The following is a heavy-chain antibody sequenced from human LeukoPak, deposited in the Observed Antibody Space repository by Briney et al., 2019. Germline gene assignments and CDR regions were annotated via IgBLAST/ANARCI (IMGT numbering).Heavy chain of an antibody. CDR3: ARDYVGRSAGYNHRYHNSFDP. CDR1: GFMFTDYY. Sequence: AASVKVSCKASGFMFTDYYIHWVRQAPGQGLEWMGWINPTSGGTNFAQRFQGRLTMTGDTSMSTVYMEINSLRSDDTAMYFCARDYVGRSAGYNHRYHNSFDPWGQGTLVVVSS. V-gene: IGHV1-2*02. CDR2: INPTSGGT. J-gene: IGHJ5*02. D-gene: IGHD1-14*01.